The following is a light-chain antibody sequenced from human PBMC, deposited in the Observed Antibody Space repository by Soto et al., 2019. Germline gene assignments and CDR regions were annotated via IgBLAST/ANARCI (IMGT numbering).Light chain of an antibody. J-gene: IGKJ1*01. CDR3: QQYNNYTWT. CDR2: DAS. V-gene: IGKV1-5*01. CDR1: QSIGRW. Sequence: DIRLTQSPSTLSASIRDRVTIPCRASQSIGRWLAWYQQAPGKAPRLLVHDASSLQSGVPSRFRGSGSGTECTLTISSLQPDDVATYYCQQYNNYTWTFGQGTKVDIK.